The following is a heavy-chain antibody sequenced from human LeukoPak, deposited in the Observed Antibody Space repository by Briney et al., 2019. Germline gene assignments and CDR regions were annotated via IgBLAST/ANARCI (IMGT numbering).Heavy chain of an antibody. J-gene: IGHJ4*02. CDR3: ARDLRGYSGYYFDY. V-gene: IGHV1-2*02. Sequence: ASVKVSCKASGYTFTGYYIHWVRQAPGQGLEWMGWINPNSGGTNYAQSFQGRVTMTRDTSISTAYMELSRLRSDDTAVYYCARDLRGYSGYYFDYWGQGTLVTVSS. D-gene: IGHD5-12*01. CDR2: INPNSGGT. CDR1: GYTFTGYY.